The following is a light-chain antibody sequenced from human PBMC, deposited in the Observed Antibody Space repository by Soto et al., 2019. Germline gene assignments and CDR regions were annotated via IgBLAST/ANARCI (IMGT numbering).Light chain of an antibody. CDR3: LSYTTTSTRV. Sequence: QSALTQPASVSGSPGQSITISCTGTNSDIGAYNYVSWYQHHPGKAPRLMIFEVSNRPSAVASRFSGSKSGNTASLTISGLQADDEADYYCLSYTTTSTRVLGTGTRAPS. CDR2: EVS. CDR1: NSDIGAYNY. V-gene: IGLV2-14*01. J-gene: IGLJ1*01.